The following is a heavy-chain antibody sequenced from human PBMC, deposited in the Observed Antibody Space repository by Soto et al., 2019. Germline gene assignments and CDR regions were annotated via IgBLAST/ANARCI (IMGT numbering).Heavy chain of an antibody. V-gene: IGHV1-2*04. CDR3: ARGTGKWKYYFDY. CDR1: GYTFTSYY. CDR2: INPNSGGT. D-gene: IGHD3-9*01. Sequence: ASVKVSCKASGYTFTSYYMHWVRQAPGQGLEWMGWINPNSGGTNYAQKFQGWVTMTRDTSISTAYMELSRLRSDDTAVYYCARGTGKWKYYFDYWGQGTLVTVSS. J-gene: IGHJ4*02.